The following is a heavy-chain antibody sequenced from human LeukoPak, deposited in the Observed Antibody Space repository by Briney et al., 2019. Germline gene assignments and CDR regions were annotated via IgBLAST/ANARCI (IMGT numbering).Heavy chain of an antibody. CDR3: ARDPFGSMGDY. J-gene: IGHJ4*02. CDR2: IKQDESEK. CDR1: GFTFSSYW. V-gene: IGHV3-7*01. D-gene: IGHD3-16*01. Sequence: GGSLRLSWVASGFTFSSYWMSWVRQAPGKGLEWVANIKQDESEKYYVDSVKGRFTISRDNAKNSLYLHMNSLRAEDTAVYYCARDPFGSMGDYWGQGTLVTVSS.